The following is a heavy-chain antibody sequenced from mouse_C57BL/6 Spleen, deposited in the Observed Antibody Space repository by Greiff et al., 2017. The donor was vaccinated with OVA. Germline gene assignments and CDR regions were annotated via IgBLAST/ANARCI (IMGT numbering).Heavy chain of an antibody. CDR1: GYTFTSYG. Sequence: QVHVKQSGAELARPGASVKLSCKASGYTFTSYGISWVKQRTGQGLEWIGEIYPRSGNTYYNEKFKGKATLTADKSSSTAYMELRSLTSEDSAVYFCARSVITSFPYAMDYWGQGTSVTVSS. J-gene: IGHJ4*01. CDR3: ARSVITSFPYAMDY. CDR2: IYPRSGNT. V-gene: IGHV1-81*01. D-gene: IGHD1-1*01.